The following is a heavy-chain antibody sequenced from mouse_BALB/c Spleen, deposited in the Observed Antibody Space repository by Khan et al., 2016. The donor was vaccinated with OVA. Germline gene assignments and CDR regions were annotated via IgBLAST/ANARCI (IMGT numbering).Heavy chain of an antibody. CDR1: GYTFTNYG. CDR3: ARPPYFSYVMDY. V-gene: IGHV9-3-1*01. Sequence: VQLQESGPELKKPGETVKISCKASGYTFTNYGMNWVKQAPGKGLKWMGWINTYTGEPTYADDFKGRFAFSLETSASTAYLQINNLKNEDTATYFCARPPYFSYVMDYWGQGTLVTVSS. J-gene: IGHJ4*01. CDR2: INTYTGEP. D-gene: IGHD2-10*01.